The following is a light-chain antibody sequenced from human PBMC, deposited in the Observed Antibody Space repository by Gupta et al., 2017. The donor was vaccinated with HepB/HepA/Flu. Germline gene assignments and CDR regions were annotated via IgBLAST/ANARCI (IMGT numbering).Light chain of an antibody. Sequence: EIVLTQSPATLSLSPGERATLSCRASQSVSTSLAWSQQKPGQAPRLLIYHASNRATGIPARFSGSGSGTDFTLTISSLEPEDGAVYYCQQRSNWPTIFTFGPGTKVDIK. CDR1: QSVSTS. CDR3: QQRSNWPTIFT. CDR2: HAS. J-gene: IGKJ3*01. V-gene: IGKV3-11*01.